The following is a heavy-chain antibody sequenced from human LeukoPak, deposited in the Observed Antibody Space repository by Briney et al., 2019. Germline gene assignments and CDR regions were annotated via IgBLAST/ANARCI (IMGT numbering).Heavy chain of an antibody. V-gene: IGHV4-59*01. CDR2: IYYSGST. CDR1: GGSISSYY. J-gene: IGHJ4*02. Sequence: PSETLSLTXTVSGGSISSYYWSWIRQPPGKGLEWIGYIYYSGSTNYNPSLKSRVTISVDTSKNQFSLKLSSVTAADTAVYYCARGAMVRGVIRSSYYFDYWGQRTLVTVSS. D-gene: IGHD3-10*01. CDR3: ARGAMVRGVIRSSYYFDY.